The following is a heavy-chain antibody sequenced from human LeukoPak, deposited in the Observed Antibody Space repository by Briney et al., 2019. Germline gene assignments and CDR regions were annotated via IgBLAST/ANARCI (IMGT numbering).Heavy chain of an antibody. Sequence: GSLTLTCTASGFTFGYYAIRWVRPAPGKGLEWVGFIRSKGYSGKTEYAACVKGRFTITRDDSKSIAYLQMKSVKTKDISVYYCTRDPGPGWWSIFGVVTEDYYYYYMDVWGKGTTVTVSS. J-gene: IGHJ6*03. CDR1: GFTFGYYA. CDR3: TRDPGPGWWSIFGVVTEDYYYYYMDV. V-gene: IGHV3-49*04. D-gene: IGHD3-3*01. CDR2: IRSKGYSGKT.